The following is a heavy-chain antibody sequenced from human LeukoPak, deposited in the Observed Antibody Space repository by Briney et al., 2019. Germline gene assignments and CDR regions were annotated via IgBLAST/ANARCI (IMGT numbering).Heavy chain of an antibody. J-gene: IGHJ4*02. CDR3: ATEGGYNSPHPWDLSTSFDY. CDR1: GFTFDDYG. CDR2: IKQDGSEK. Sequence: PGGSLRLSCAASGFTFDDYGMSWVRQAPGKGLEWVANIKQDGSEKYYVDSVKGRFTISRDNAKNSLYLQMNSLRAEDTAVYYCATEGGYNSPHPWDLSTSFDYWGQGTLVTVSS. V-gene: IGHV3-7*04. D-gene: IGHD5/OR15-5a*01.